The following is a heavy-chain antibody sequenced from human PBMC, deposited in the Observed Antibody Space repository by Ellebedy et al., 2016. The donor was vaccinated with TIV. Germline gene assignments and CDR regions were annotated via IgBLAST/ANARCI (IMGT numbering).Heavy chain of an antibody. CDR3: ARDDYDTSGSI. D-gene: IGHD3-22*01. Sequence: GESLKISXAASGFTFSSYSMNWVRQAPGKGLEWVSYISSSSSTIYYADSVKGRFTISRDNAKKLLYLQLDSLRVEDTAVYYCARDDYDTSGSIWGQGTMVTVSS. CDR1: GFTFSSYS. J-gene: IGHJ3*02. V-gene: IGHV3-48*04. CDR2: ISSSSSTI.